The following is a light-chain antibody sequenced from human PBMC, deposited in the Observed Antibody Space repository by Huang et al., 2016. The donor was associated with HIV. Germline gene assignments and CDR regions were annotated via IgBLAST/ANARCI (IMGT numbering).Light chain of an antibody. CDR1: QRVSSN. CDR2: GAS. V-gene: IGKV3-15*01. CDR3: QQYNNWPPWT. Sequence: EIVMTQSQATLSVSPGERATLSCRASQRVSSNLAWYQQKPGQAPRLLIYGASTRATGIPARFSGSGSGTEFTLTISSLQSEDFAVYYCQQYNNWPPWTFGQGTKVEIK. J-gene: IGKJ1*01.